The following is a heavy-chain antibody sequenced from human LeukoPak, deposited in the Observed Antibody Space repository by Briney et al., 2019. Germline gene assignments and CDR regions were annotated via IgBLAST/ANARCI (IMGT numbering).Heavy chain of an antibody. CDR3: ARSIAQYNWFDP. V-gene: IGHV4-34*01. Sequence: SETLSLTCAVYGGSFSGYYWSWIRQPPGKGLEWIGEINHSGSTNYNPSLKSQVTISVDTSKNQFSLKLSSVTAADTAVYYCARSIAQYNWFDPWGQGTLVTVSS. CDR2: INHSGST. J-gene: IGHJ5*02. D-gene: IGHD6-13*01. CDR1: GGSFSGYY.